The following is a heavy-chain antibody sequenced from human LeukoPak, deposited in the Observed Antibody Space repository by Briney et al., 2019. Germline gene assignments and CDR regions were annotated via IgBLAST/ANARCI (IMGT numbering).Heavy chain of an antibody. J-gene: IGHJ4*02. CDR2: INPSGGST. Sequence: ASVKVSCKASGYTFTSCYMHWVRQAPGQGLEWMGIINPSGGSTSYAQKFQGRVTMTRDTSTSTVYMELSSLRSEDTAVYYCARLGLDDSSGYTTQKEQHDYWGQGTLVTVSS. CDR3: ARLGLDDSSGYTTQKEQHDY. V-gene: IGHV1-46*01. D-gene: IGHD3-22*01. CDR1: GYTFTSCY.